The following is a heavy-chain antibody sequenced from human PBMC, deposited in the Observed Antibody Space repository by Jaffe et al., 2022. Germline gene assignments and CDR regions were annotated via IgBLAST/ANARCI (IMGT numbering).Heavy chain of an antibody. Sequence: QVQLQESGPGLVKPSETLSLTCTVSGGSISSYYWSWIRQPPGKGLEWIGYIYYSGSTNYNPSLKSRVTISVDTSKNQFSLKLSSVTAADTAVYYCARDCPPGYCSGGSPGGAFDIWGQGTMVTVSS. V-gene: IGHV4-59*01. J-gene: IGHJ3*02. D-gene: IGHD2-15*01. CDR1: GGSISSYY. CDR3: ARDCPPGYCSGGSPGGAFDI. CDR2: IYYSGST.